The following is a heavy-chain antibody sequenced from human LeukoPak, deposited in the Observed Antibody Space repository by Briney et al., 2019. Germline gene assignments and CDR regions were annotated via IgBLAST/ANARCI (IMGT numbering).Heavy chain of an antibody. D-gene: IGHD2-2*01. CDR3: ARAGGIIVVVPAATPYNWFDP. CDR2: ISAYNGNT. J-gene: IGHJ5*02. V-gene: IGHV1-18*01. CDR1: GYTFTSYG. Sequence: ASVKVSCKASGYTFTSYGISWVRQAPGQGLEWMGWISAYNGNTNYAQKLQGRVTMTTDTSTSTAYMELRSLGSDDTAVYYCARAGGIIVVVPAATPYNWFDPWGQGTLVTVSS.